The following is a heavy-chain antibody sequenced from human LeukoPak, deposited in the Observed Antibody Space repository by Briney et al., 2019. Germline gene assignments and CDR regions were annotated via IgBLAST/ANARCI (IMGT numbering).Heavy chain of an antibody. CDR2: ISGSGDST. D-gene: IGHD2-15*01. J-gene: IGHJ4*02. CDR3: AKDGPFRWPPYYFDY. CDR1: GFTFSRYA. Sequence: GGSLRLSRAASGFTFSRYAMSWVRQAPGKGLESVSGISGSGDSTYNADSVKGRVSISRDNTKKTLYVQINSLRAEDTAVYYCAKDGPFRWPPYYFDYWGQGTLVTVSP. V-gene: IGHV3-23*01.